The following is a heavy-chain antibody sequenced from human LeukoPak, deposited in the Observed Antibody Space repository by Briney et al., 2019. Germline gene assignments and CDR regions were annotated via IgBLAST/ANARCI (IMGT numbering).Heavy chain of an antibody. CDR3: ARDFPSDIVVVPAATLYYYYGMDV. Sequence: GGSLRLSCAASGLTFSSYWMSWVRQAPGKGLEWVANIKQDGSEKYYVDSVKGRFTISRDNAKNSLYLQMNSLRAEDTAVYYCARDFPSDIVVVPAATLYYYYGMDVWGQGTTVTVSS. J-gene: IGHJ6*02. D-gene: IGHD2-2*01. CDR2: IKQDGSEK. CDR1: GLTFSSYW. V-gene: IGHV3-7*01.